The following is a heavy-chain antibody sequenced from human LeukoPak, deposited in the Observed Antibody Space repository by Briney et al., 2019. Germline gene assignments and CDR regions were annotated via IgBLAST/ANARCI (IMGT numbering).Heavy chain of an antibody. CDR1: GFTFSSYG. Sequence: GESLTISCAASGFTFSSYGMHWVRQAPGKGLEWVAFIRYDGSNKYYADSVKGRFTISRDNSKNTLYLQMNSLRAEDTAVYYCAKLAVAGFDYWGQGTLVTVSS. D-gene: IGHD6-19*01. J-gene: IGHJ4*02. CDR3: AKLAVAGFDY. CDR2: IRYDGSNK. V-gene: IGHV3-30*02.